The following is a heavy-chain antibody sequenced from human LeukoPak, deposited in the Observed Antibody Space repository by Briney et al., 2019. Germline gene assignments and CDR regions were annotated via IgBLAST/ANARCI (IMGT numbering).Heavy chain of an antibody. V-gene: IGHV1-69*04. CDR1: GGTFSRYA. J-gene: IGHJ4*02. D-gene: IGHD6-13*01. Sequence: GASVTVSCKASGGTFSRYAISWVRQAPGQGLEWMGRITPILGIANYAQKFQGRVTITADKSTSTAYMELSSLRSEDTAVYYCARDPRGGQLTFDYWGQGTLVTVSS. CDR3: ARDPRGGQLTFDY. CDR2: ITPILGIA.